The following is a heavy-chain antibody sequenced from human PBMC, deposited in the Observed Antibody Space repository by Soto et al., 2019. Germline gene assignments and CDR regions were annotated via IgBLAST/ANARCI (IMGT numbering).Heavy chain of an antibody. CDR2: IYYSEST. V-gene: IGHV4-31*03. CDR1: GRCINSVGYY. Sequence: QVQLQESGPGLVKPTQTMSLTCTVSGRCINSVGYYWRWISQHPGQGLDWIVYIYYSESTYYNPYLQSRITTSVDTSTNQFSLKLSSETAAYTAVYYCARANPAARYFDYCRQGPLVTVSS. D-gene: IGHD2-8*01. CDR3: ARANPAARYFDY. J-gene: IGHJ4*02.